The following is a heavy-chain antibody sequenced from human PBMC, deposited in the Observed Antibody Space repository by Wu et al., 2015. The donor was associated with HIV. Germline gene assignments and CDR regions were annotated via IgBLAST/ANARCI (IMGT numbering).Heavy chain of an antibody. CDR2: IIPIFGTT. D-gene: IGHD3-22*01. CDR3: ARALYDSSGYMTLDY. V-gene: IGHV1-69*12. J-gene: IGHJ4*02. Sequence: QVQLVQSGAEVKKPGSSVKVSCKASGATFSNYALSWVRQAPGQGLEYMGGIIPIFGTTNYAQKFQGRVTITADESTSTAYMELSSLRSEDTAVYYCARALYDSSGYMTLDYWGQGTLVTVSS. CDR1: GATFSNYA.